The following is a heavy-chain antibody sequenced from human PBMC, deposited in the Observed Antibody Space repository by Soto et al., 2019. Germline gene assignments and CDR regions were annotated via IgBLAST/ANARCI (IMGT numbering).Heavy chain of an antibody. J-gene: IGHJ4*02. CDR2: ISAYNGNK. CDR1: GYTXNSYG. Sequence: SXKVSFKAAGYTXNSYGIRLVRQAPGQGLEWIGWISAYNGNKNYAQKLQGRVTMTTEKSTSTAYMELRRLRSDDTAVYYCARDLNANYFDYWGQGTLGTVSS. V-gene: IGHV1-18*01. CDR3: ARDLNANYFDY. D-gene: IGHD1-1*01.